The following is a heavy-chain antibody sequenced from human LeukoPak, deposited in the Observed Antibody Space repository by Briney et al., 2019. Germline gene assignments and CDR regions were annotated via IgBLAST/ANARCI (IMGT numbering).Heavy chain of an antibody. CDR3: AREGAIRDYFDY. J-gene: IGHJ4*02. V-gene: IGHV1-69*13. Sequence: SVKVSCKASGGTFSSYAISWVRPAPGQGLKWMGGIIPIFGTANYAQKFQGRVTITADESTSTAYMELSSLRSEDTAVYYCAREGAIRDYFDYWGQGTLVTVSS. D-gene: IGHD4/OR15-4a*01. CDR1: GGTFSSYA. CDR2: IIPIFGTA.